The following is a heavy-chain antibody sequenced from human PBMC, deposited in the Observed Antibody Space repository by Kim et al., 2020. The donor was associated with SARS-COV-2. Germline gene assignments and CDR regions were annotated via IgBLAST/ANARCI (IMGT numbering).Heavy chain of an antibody. CDR3: ARERRGGTTMVRGVNQRDLNWFDP. CDR2: TYYRSKWYN. V-gene: IGHV6-1*01. CDR1: GDSVSSNSAA. D-gene: IGHD3-10*01. Sequence: SQTLSLTCAISGDSVSSNSAAWNWIRQSPSRGLEWLGRTYYRSKWYNDYAVSVKSRITINPDTSKNQFSLQLNSVTPEDTAVYYCARERRGGTTMVRGVNQRDLNWFDPWGQGTLVTVSS. J-gene: IGHJ5*02.